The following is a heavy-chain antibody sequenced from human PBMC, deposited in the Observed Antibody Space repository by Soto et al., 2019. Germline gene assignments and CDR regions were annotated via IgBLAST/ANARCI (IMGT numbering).Heavy chain of an antibody. J-gene: IGHJ3*02. V-gene: IGHV1-3*01. CDR3: ARSPGGPDAFDI. D-gene: IGHD3-16*01. CDR1: GGTFSSYA. CDR2: INAGNGNT. Sequence: ASVKVSCKASGGTFSSYAISWVRQAPGQGLEWMGWINAGNGNTKYSQKFQGRVTITRDTSASTAYMELSSLRSEDTAVYYCARSPGGPDAFDIWGQGTMVTVSS.